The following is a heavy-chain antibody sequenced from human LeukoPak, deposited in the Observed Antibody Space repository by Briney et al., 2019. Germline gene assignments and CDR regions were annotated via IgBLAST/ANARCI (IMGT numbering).Heavy chain of an antibody. V-gene: IGHV4-38-2*02. J-gene: IGHJ4*02. CDR1: GSSISSGHY. D-gene: IGHD1-26*01. CDR2: IYHSGGRFETGST. Sequence: PSETLSLTCSVSGSSISSGHYWGWIRQPPGKGLEWIASIYHSGGRFETGSTHYSPSLKSRVTISVDTSKNELSLMVTSVTAADTAVYYCARNSSGSSFDRWGQGTLVSVSS. CDR3: ARNSSGSSFDR.